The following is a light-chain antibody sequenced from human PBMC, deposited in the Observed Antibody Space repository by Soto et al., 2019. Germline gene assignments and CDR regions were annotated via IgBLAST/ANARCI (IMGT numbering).Light chain of an antibody. CDR1: SSNIGAGYD. CDR2: GNS. Sequence: QSVLTQPPSVSGAPGQRVTISCTGSSSNIGAGYDVHWYQQHPGTAPKLLIYGNSNRPSGVPDRFSGSKSGTSASLAITGLQAEDEADYYCQSFDGSLSGYVVFGGGTKLTVL. V-gene: IGLV1-40*01. CDR3: QSFDGSLSGYVV. J-gene: IGLJ2*01.